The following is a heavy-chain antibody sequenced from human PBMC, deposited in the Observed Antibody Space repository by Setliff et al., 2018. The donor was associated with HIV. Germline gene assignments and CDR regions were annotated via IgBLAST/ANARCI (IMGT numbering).Heavy chain of an antibody. CDR1: GYTFTTYD. V-gene: IGHV1-18*01. CDR2: LSPYNGHT. Sequence: ASVKVSCKASGYTFTTYDITWVRQAPGQGLEWLGWLSPYNGHTNFAQKFQGRVTITKDESKSKDYMELSILRSEDTAVYYCARVSRNYYGSGSGYYYYGMDVWGQGTTVTVSS. D-gene: IGHD3-10*01. J-gene: IGHJ6*02. CDR3: ARVSRNYYGSGSGYYYYGMDV.